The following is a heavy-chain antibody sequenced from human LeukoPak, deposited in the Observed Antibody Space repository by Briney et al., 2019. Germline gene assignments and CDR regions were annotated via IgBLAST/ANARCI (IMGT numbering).Heavy chain of an antibody. J-gene: IGHJ6*03. Sequence: SETLSLTCSVSGGSVSGYYWIWIRQPPGNGLEWIGYIYYSGSTNYNPSLKSRVTISVDTSKNQFSLKLSSVTAADTAVYYCARGGEQQLVRFYYYYYMDVWGKGTTVTVSS. D-gene: IGHD6-13*01. CDR1: GGSVSGYY. V-gene: IGHV4-59*02. CDR2: IYYSGST. CDR3: ARGGEQQLVRFYYYYYMDV.